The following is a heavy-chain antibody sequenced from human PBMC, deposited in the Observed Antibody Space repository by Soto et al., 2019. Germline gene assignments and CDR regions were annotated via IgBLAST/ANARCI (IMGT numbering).Heavy chain of an antibody. Sequence: SGPTLVNPTQTLTLICTFSGFSLSTSGVGVGWIRQPPGKALEWLALIYWNDDKRYSPSLKSRLTITKDTSKNQVVLTMTNMDPVDTATYYCAHSKELLWFGNAFDIWGQGTMVTVSS. V-gene: IGHV2-5*01. D-gene: IGHD3-10*01. CDR3: AHSKELLWFGNAFDI. CDR1: GFSLSTSGVG. J-gene: IGHJ3*02. CDR2: IYWNDDK.